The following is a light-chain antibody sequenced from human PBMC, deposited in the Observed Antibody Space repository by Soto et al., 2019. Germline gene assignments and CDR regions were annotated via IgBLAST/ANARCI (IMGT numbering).Light chain of an antibody. CDR1: QSVSNNY. CDR3: QQRSNWPRT. J-gene: IGKJ1*01. CDR2: GAS. Sequence: VLTQSPGTLSLSPGERATLSCRASQSVSNNYLAWYQQKPGQAPRLLIYGASSRATGIPARFSGSGSGTDFTLTISSLEPEDFAVYYCQQRSNWPRTFGQGTKVDI. V-gene: IGKV3D-20*02.